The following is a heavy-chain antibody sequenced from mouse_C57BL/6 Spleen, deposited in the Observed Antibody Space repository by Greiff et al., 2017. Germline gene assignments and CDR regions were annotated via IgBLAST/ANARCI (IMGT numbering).Heavy chain of an antibody. Sequence: ESGPGLVKPSQSLSLTCSVTGYSITSGYYWNWIRQFPGNKLEWMGYISYDGSNNYNPSLKNRISITRDTSKNQFFLKLKSVTTEDTATYYCARGDGYPPGDFDVWGTGTTVTVSS. D-gene: IGHD2-3*01. V-gene: IGHV3-6*01. J-gene: IGHJ1*03. CDR2: ISYDGSN. CDR3: ARGDGYPPGDFDV. CDR1: GYSITSGYY.